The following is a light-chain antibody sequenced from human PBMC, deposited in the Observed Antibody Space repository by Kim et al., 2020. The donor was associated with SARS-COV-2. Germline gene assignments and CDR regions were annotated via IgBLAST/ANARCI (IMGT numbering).Light chain of an antibody. CDR2: GAS. J-gene: IGKJ5*01. Sequence: ASVRDRVTITCRARQGISTSLAWYQQKPEKPPKSLIYGASSLQSGVPSRFSGSGSGTDFTLTISSLQPEDFATYYCQQYDSYPITIGQGTRLEIK. CDR3: QQYDSYPIT. CDR1: QGISTS. V-gene: IGKV1D-16*01.